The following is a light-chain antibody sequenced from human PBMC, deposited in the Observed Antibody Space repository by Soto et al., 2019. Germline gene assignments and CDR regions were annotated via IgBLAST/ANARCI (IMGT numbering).Light chain of an antibody. CDR3: HQCDSSPWT. Sequence: EMVLTQSPGTLSLSPGERATLSCRASQSLSSNYLAWYQQKPGQAPRLLIYGASSRATGIPDRFSGSGSGTDFTLTISRLEPEDFAVFYCHQCDSSPWTFGQGTKVDIK. CDR2: GAS. V-gene: IGKV3-20*01. CDR1: QSLSSNY. J-gene: IGKJ1*01.